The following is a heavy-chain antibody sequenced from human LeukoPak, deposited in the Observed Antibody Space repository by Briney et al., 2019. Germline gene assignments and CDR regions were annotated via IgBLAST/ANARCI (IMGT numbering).Heavy chain of an antibody. D-gene: IGHD3-10*01. V-gene: IGHV3-23*01. CDR3: AKDRSFGELDALFDY. J-gene: IGHJ4*02. CDR2: MSGGGGST. Sequence: GGSLRLSCAASGFTFRSYAMSWVRQAPGKGLEWVSGMSGGGGSTYYADSVKGRFTISRDNSKNTLYLQMNSLRAEDTAAYYCAKDRSFGELDALFDYWGQGTLVTVSS. CDR1: GFTFRSYA.